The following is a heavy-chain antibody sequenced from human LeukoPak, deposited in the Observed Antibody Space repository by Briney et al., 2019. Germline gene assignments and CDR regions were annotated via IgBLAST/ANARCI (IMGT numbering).Heavy chain of an antibody. J-gene: IGHJ4*02. CDR1: GFTFDDYG. V-gene: IGHV3-20*01. CDR2: INWNGGST. CDR3: ARVSSAADGELLGAGDY. D-gene: IGHD1-26*01. Sequence: GGSLRLSCAASGFTFDDYGMSWVRQAPGKGLEWVSVINWNGGSTGYADSVKGRFTISRDNAKNSLYLQMNSLRAEDTALYHCARVSSAADGELLGAGDYWGQGTLVTVSS.